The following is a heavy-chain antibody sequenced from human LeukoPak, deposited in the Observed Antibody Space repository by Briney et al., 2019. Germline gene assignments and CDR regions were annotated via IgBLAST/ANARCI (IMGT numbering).Heavy chain of an antibody. V-gene: IGHV3-74*01. Sequence: GGSLRLSCAASGFTFSSHWMHWVSQAPGKGLVWVSRIKSDGSRTTYADSVKGRFTISRDNAKKTLYLQMNSLRAEDTAVYFCAREDYNDSGWYFDLWGRGTLVTVPS. D-gene: IGHD4-17*01. CDR3: AREDYNDSGWYFDL. CDR1: GFTFSSHW. J-gene: IGHJ2*01. CDR2: IKSDGSRT.